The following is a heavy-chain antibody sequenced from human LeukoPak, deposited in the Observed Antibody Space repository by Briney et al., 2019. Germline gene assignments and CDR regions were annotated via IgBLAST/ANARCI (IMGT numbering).Heavy chain of an antibody. J-gene: IGHJ3*02. CDR1: GGSISSGSYY. D-gene: IGHD3-9*01. Sequence: SETLSLTCTVSGGSISSGSYYWSWIRQPAGKGLEWIGRIYTSGSTNYNPSLKSRVTISVDTSKNQFSLKLSSVTAADTAVYYCARDYDILTGSDAFDIWGQGTMVTVSS. V-gene: IGHV4-61*02. CDR3: ARDYDILTGSDAFDI. CDR2: IYTSGST.